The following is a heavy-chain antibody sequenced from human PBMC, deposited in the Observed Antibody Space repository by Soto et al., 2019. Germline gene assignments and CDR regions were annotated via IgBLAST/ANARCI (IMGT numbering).Heavy chain of an antibody. V-gene: IGHV3-23*01. CDR2: ISGSGGSI. Sequence: EVQLLESGGGLVQPGGSLRLSCAASGFTFSTYPMNWVRQAPGNGLEWVSAISGSGGSIHNPDSVKGRFTLSRDNSKNTLYLQMNSPGDEDTAVSHCVKGYGKVDVWGQGTTVTVSS. J-gene: IGHJ6*02. D-gene: IGHD1-1*01. CDR1: GFTFSTYP. CDR3: VKGYGKVDV.